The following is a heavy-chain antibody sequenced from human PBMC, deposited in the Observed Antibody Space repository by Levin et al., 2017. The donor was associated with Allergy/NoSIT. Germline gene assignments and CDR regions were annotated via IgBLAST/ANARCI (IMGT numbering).Heavy chain of an antibody. D-gene: IGHD2-15*01. V-gene: IGHV1-2*02. Sequence: ASVKVSCKASGYTFTGYYMHWVRQAPGQGLEWMGWINPNSGGTNYAQKFQGRVTMTRDTSISTAYMELSRLRSDDTAVYYCARDRSGSGGKFDYWGQGTLVTVSS. CDR2: INPNSGGT. CDR1: GYTFTGYY. J-gene: IGHJ4*02. CDR3: ARDRSGSGGKFDY.